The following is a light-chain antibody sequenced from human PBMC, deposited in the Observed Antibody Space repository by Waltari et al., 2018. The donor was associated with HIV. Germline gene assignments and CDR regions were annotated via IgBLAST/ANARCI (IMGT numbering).Light chain of an antibody. Sequence: EIVMTQSPATLSVSPWERATLSCRASQSVSSNLAWYQQKPGQAPRLLIYGASTRATGIPARFSGSGSGTEFTLTISSLQSEDFAVYYCQQYNNWPRTFGGGTKVEIK. CDR3: QQYNNWPRT. CDR2: GAS. V-gene: IGKV3-15*01. CDR1: QSVSSN. J-gene: IGKJ4*01.